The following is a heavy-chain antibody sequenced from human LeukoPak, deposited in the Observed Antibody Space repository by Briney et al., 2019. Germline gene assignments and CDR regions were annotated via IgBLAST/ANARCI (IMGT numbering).Heavy chain of an antibody. CDR1: GFTFSSYA. CDR2: ISGSGGST. Sequence: GGSLRLSCAASGFTFSSYAMSWVRQAPGKGLEWVSAISGSGGSTYYADSVKGRFTISRDNAKNSLYLQMNSLRAEDTAVYYCARDKCSGGSCYARRFDYWGQGTLVTVSS. D-gene: IGHD2-15*01. J-gene: IGHJ4*02. V-gene: IGHV3-23*01. CDR3: ARDKCSGGSCYARRFDY.